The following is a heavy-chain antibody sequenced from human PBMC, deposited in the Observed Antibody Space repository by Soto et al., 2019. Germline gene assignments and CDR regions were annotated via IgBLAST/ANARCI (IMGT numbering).Heavy chain of an antibody. V-gene: IGHV5-51*01. CDR2: IYPPDSDT. D-gene: IGHD6-19*01. Sequence: GESLKISCNGSGYSFTNYWIGWVRQKPWKGLEWMGIIYPPDSDTRYSPSFEGQVTISADKSITTAYLQWSSLRASDTAMYYCARKGQWLAKVFDIWGQGTMVTVSS. J-gene: IGHJ3*02. CDR3: ARKGQWLAKVFDI. CDR1: GYSFTNYW.